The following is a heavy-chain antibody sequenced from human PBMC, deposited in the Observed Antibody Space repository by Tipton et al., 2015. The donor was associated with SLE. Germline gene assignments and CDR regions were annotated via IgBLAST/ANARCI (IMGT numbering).Heavy chain of an antibody. CDR3: ARAPYYYDSSGYAFDI. J-gene: IGHJ3*02. CDR1: GYSISSGYY. Sequence: TLSLTCAVSGYSISSGYYWGWIRQPPGKGLEWIGSIYYSGSTNYNPSLKSRVTISVDTSKNQFSLKLSSVTAADTAVYYCARAPYYYDSSGYAFDIWGQGTMVTVSS. CDR2: IYYSGST. V-gene: IGHV4-38-2*01. D-gene: IGHD3-22*01.